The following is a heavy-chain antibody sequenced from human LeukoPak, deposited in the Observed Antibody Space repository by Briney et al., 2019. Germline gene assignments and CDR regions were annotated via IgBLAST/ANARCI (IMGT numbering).Heavy chain of an antibody. J-gene: IGHJ6*02. CDR1: GFTFSTYW. Sequence: PGGSLGLPCAASGFTFSTYWMSWVRQAPGKGLEWVANIKQYGSYKYCVDSVKGRFTISRDNAKNSLYLQMNRLRVEDTAVYYCARADVPAGTGFMDVWGQGTTGSVSS. V-gene: IGHV3-7*04. CDR2: IKQYGSYK. D-gene: IGHD6-13*01. CDR3: ARADVPAGTGFMDV.